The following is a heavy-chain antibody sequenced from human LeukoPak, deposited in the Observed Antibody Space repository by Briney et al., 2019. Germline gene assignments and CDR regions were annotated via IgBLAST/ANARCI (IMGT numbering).Heavy chain of an antibody. D-gene: IGHD5-18*01. J-gene: IGHJ6*03. V-gene: IGHV4-59*01. CDR3: ARVGYSYIYYYYMDV. CDR2: IYYSGST. CDR1: GGSISSYY. Sequence: SETLSLTCTVSGGSISSYYWSWIRQPPGKGLEWIGYIYYSGSTNYNPSLKSRVTISVDTSKNQFSLKLSSVTAADTAVYYCARVGYSYIYYYYMDVWGKGTTVTVSS.